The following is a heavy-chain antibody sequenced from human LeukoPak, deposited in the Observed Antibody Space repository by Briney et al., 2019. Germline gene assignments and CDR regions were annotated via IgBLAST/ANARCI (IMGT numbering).Heavy chain of an antibody. J-gene: IGHJ5*02. CDR2: TSSSSSYI. D-gene: IGHD6-13*01. V-gene: IGHV3-21*01. CDR1: GFTFSSYS. Sequence: GGSLRLSCAASGFTFSSYSMNWVRQAPGKGLEWVSSTSSSSSYIYYADSVKGRFTISRDNAKNSLYLQMNSLRAEDTAVYYCARAPPLGSSNLYGWLDPWGQGTLVTVSS. CDR3: ARAPPLGSSNLYGWLDP.